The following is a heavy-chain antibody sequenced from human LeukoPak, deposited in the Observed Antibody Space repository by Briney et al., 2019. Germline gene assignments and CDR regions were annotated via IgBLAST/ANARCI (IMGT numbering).Heavy chain of an antibody. CDR1: GFTFSSYA. Sequence: PGGSLRLSCAASGFTFSSYAMSWVRQAPGKGLEWVAVISYDGSNKYYADSVKGRFTISRDNSKNTLYLQMNSLRAEDTAVYYCARDRVIRLWLLDDYYGMDVWGQGTTVTVSS. CDR3: ARDRVIRLWLLDDYYGMDV. D-gene: IGHD5-18*01. CDR2: ISYDGSNK. J-gene: IGHJ6*02. V-gene: IGHV3-30-3*01.